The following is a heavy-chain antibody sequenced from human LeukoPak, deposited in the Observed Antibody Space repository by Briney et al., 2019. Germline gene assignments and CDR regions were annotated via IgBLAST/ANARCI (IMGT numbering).Heavy chain of an antibody. D-gene: IGHD3-10*01. V-gene: IGHV4-39*07. CDR1: GGSISSSSYY. CDR2: IYYSGST. CDR3: ARVGGSNYYYYGMDV. Sequence: SETLSLTCTVSGGSISSSSYYWGWIRQPPGTGLEWIGSIYYSGSTYYNPSLKSRVTISVDTSKNQFSLKLSSVTAADTAVYYCARVGGSNYYYYGMDVWGQGTTVTVSS. J-gene: IGHJ6*02.